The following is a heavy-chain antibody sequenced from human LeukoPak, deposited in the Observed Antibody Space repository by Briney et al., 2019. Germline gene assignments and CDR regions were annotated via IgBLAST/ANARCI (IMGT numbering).Heavy chain of an antibody. D-gene: IGHD6-13*01. Sequence: GGSLRLSCAASGFTVSSNYMSWVRQAPGKGLEWVSVIYSGGSTYYADSAKGRFTISRDNSKNTLYLQMNSLRAEDTAVYYCARDRLAAAGIVYYYGMDVWGQGTTVTVSS. J-gene: IGHJ6*02. CDR1: GFTVSSNY. CDR2: IYSGGST. CDR3: ARDRLAAAGIVYYYGMDV. V-gene: IGHV3-66*01.